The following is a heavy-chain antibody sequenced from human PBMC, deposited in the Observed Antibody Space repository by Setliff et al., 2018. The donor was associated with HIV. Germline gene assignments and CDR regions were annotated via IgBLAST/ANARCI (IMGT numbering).Heavy chain of an antibody. Sequence: GGSLRLSCAASGFTFSSYEMNWVRQAPGKGLEWVSYISSSGSTIYYADSVKGRFITFRDNAKNSLYLQMNSLRAEDTAVYYCARDWRHGYDLNFDYWGQGTLVTVSS. V-gene: IGHV3-48*03. D-gene: IGHD5-12*01. CDR2: ISSSGSTI. J-gene: IGHJ4*02. CDR1: GFTFSSYE. CDR3: ARDWRHGYDLNFDY.